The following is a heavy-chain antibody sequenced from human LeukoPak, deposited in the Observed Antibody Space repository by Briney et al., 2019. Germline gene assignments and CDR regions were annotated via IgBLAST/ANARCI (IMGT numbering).Heavy chain of an antibody. CDR1: GGSFRGYY. V-gene: IGHV4-34*01. Sequence: SETLSLTCAVYGGSFRGYYWSWIRQPPGKGLEWIGEINHSGCTNYNPSLKSRVTIPVDTSKNQCSLKLSSVTAADTAVYYCARGDTYYYDSSGAWFDPWGQGTLVTVSS. CDR2: INHSGCT. D-gene: IGHD3-22*01. CDR3: ARGDTYYYDSSGAWFDP. J-gene: IGHJ5*02.